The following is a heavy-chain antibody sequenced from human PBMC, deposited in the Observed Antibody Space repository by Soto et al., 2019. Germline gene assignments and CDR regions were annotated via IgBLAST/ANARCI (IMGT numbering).Heavy chain of an antibody. CDR3: AKDPNGDFGVAPNWFDP. D-gene: IGHD3-3*01. CDR2: ISYDGSNK. Sequence: PGGSLRLSCAASGFTFSSYGMHWVGQAPGKGLEWVAVISYDGSNKYYADSVKGRFTISRDNSKNTLYLQMNSLRAEDTAVYYCAKDPNGDFGVAPNWFDPWGQGTLVTVSS. J-gene: IGHJ5*02. V-gene: IGHV3-30*18. CDR1: GFTFSSYG.